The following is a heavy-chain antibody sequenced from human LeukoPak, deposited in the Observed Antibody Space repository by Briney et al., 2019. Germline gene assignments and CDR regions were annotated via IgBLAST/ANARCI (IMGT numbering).Heavy chain of an antibody. CDR3: AKGGSGSYSWFDY. CDR2: ISGSGGST. Sequence: GGSLRLSCAASGFTFSSYAMSWVRQAPGKGLEWVSTISGSGGSTYYADPVKGRFTISRDNSKNTLYLQMNSLRAEDTAVYYCAKGGSGSYSWFDYWGQGTLVTVSS. V-gene: IGHV3-23*01. J-gene: IGHJ4*02. D-gene: IGHD1-26*01. CDR1: GFTFSSYA.